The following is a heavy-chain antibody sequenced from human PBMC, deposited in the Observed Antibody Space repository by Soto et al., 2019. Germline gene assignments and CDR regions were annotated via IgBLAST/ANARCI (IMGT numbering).Heavy chain of an antibody. CDR3: AKGRYGSLVSDY. D-gene: IGHD6-19*01. V-gene: IGHV3-23*01. J-gene: IGHJ4*02. CDR1: GFTFSSYA. CDR2: ISGSGGST. Sequence: GGSLRLSCAASGFTFSSYAMSWVRQAPGKGLEWVSAISGSGGSTYYADSVKGRFTISRDNSKNTLYVQMNSLRAEDTAVYYCAKGRYGSLVSDYWGQGTLVTVSS.